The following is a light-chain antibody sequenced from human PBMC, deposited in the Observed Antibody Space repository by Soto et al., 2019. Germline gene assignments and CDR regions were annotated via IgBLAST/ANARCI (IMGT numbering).Light chain of an antibody. CDR3: QQYGTSPQT. Sequence: EIVLTQSPGTLSLSPGERATLSCRASQSVTSNYLAWYQQKPGQAPGLLIYDTSTRASGVPVRFSGSGSGTEFTLTISRLEPEDFAVYYCQQYGTSPQTFGQGTKVDIK. CDR1: QSVTSNY. J-gene: IGKJ1*01. CDR2: DTS. V-gene: IGKV3-20*01.